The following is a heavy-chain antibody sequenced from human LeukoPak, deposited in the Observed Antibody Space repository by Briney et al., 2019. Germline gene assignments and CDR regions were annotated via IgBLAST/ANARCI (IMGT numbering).Heavy chain of an antibody. CDR3: AKTIAAAAYNWFDP. D-gene: IGHD6-13*01. V-gene: IGHV3-30-3*02. Sequence: GGSLRLSCAASGFTFSDYAMHWVRQAPGKGLEWVAVISKDGSDKYYPGSVRGRFTISRDNSKNTLYLQMNSLRAEDTAVYYCAKTIAAAAYNWFDPWGQGTLVTVSS. CDR1: GFTFSDYA. CDR2: ISKDGSDK. J-gene: IGHJ5*02.